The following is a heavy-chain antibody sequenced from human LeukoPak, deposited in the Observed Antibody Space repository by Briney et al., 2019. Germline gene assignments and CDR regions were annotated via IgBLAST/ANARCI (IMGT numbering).Heavy chain of an antibody. Sequence: ASVKVSCKASGYTFTGYYMHWVRQAPGQGLEWMGWINPNSGGTNYAQKFQGRVTMTRDTSISTAYMELSRLRSDDTAVYYCARETYSSSWYLPLLLERQSNWFDPWGQGTLVTVSS. D-gene: IGHD6-13*01. CDR3: ARETYSSSWYLPLLLERQSNWFDP. V-gene: IGHV1-2*02. CDR2: INPNSGGT. CDR1: GYTFTGYY. J-gene: IGHJ5*02.